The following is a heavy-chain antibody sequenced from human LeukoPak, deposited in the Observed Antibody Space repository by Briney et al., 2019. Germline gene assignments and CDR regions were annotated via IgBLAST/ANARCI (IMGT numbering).Heavy chain of an antibody. CDR1: GFTFSSYS. V-gene: IGHV3-21*01. D-gene: IGHD3-22*01. Sequence: GGSLRLSCAASGFTFSSYSMNWVRQAPGKGLEWVSSISSSSSYIYYADSVKGRFTISRDNAKNSLYLQMNSLRAEDTAVYYCARGGYYDGDGGWFDPWGQGTLVTVSS. J-gene: IGHJ5*02. CDR3: ARGGYYDGDGGWFDP. CDR2: ISSSSSYI.